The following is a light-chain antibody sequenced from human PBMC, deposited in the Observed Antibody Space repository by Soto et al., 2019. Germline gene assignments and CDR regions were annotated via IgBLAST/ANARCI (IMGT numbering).Light chain of an antibody. CDR3: QQSSTTPWT. J-gene: IGKJ3*01. V-gene: IGKV1-39*01. Sequence: IQMTQSPSSLSASVGVRVTITCRASQSIGAFLNWYRHIPGRAPEFLIYDAPNAHRGVPSRFIGRGAGTEYTLTSDRIQPEDFATYYWQQSSTTPWTFGPGT. CDR1: QSIGAF. CDR2: DAP.